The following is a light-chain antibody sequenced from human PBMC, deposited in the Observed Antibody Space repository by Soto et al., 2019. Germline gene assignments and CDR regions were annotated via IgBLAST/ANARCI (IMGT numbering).Light chain of an antibody. Sequence: EIVMTQSPAALSVSPGERATLSCRASQSVSSNLAWYQQKFGQAPRLLIYGASTRATGIPARFSGSGSGTEFTLTISSLQSEDFAVYYCQQYNNWPRTFGQGTKVDIK. CDR3: QQYNNWPRT. J-gene: IGKJ1*01. CDR1: QSVSSN. CDR2: GAS. V-gene: IGKV3D-15*01.